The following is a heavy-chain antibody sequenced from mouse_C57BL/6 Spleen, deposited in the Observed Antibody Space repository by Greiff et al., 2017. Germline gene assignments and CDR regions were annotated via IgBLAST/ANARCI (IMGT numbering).Heavy chain of an antibody. V-gene: IGHV5-17*01. CDR2: ISSGSSTN. D-gene: IGHD2-3*01. J-gene: IGHJ3*01. CDR3: ARDDGYYDWFAY. Sequence: EVKLVESGGGLVKPGGSLKLSCAASGFTFSDYGMHWVRQAPEKGLEWVAYISSGSSTNNYADTVKGRFTISRDNAKNTLFLQMTSLRSEDTAMYYCARDDGYYDWFAYWGQGTLVTVSA. CDR1: GFTFSDYG.